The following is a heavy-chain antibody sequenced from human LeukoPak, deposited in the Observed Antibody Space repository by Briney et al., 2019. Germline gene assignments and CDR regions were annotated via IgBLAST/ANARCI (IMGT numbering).Heavy chain of an antibody. CDR1: GYSISSGYY. D-gene: IGHD3-10*01. Sequence: PSETLSLTCTVSGYSISSGYYWGWIRQPPGKGLEWIGSIYHSGSTYYNPSLKSRVTISVDTSKNQFSLKLSSVTAADTAVYYCARVSSYRGNGITMVRGVFDYWGQGTLVTVSS. V-gene: IGHV4-38-2*02. J-gene: IGHJ4*02. CDR2: IYHSGST. CDR3: ARVSSYRGNGITMVRGVFDY.